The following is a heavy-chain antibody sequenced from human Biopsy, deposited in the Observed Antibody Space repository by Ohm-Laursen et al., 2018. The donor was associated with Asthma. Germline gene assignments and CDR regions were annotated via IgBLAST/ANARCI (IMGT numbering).Heavy chain of an antibody. CDR2: ISTSGGSK. V-gene: IGHV3-23*01. Sequence: SLRLSCSASGFTFSSYAMSWVRQTPDRELEWVSGISTSGGSKYYADSVKGRFTLSRDNSKTTLSLQMNSLTEGDTAVYYCVKALGGGDGFDVWGLGTTVTVSS. CDR3: VKALGGGDGFDV. J-gene: IGHJ3*01. CDR1: GFTFSSYA.